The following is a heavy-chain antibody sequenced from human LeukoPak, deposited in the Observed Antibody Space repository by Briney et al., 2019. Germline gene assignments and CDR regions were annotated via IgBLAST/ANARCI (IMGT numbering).Heavy chain of an antibody. CDR3: ARGGRDGYTPFH. CDR2: LSYDGSNK. D-gene: IGHD5-24*01. V-gene: IGHV3-30*04. J-gene: IGHJ4*02. Sequence: PGGSLRLSCAASGFTFSSYAIHWVRQAPGKGLEWVAVLSYDGSNKYYADSVKGRFTISRDNSKNTLYLQMNSLRAEDTAVYYCARGGRDGYTPFHWGQGTLVTVSS. CDR1: GFTFSSYA.